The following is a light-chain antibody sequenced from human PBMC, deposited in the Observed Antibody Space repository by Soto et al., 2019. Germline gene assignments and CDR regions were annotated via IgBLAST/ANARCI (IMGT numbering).Light chain of an antibody. CDR2: AAS. V-gene: IGKV1D-12*01. J-gene: IGKJ5*01. CDR3: QQANNFPIT. Sequence: DIQMTQSPSSVSASVGDSVTFTCRASQGIGSWLAWYQQKPGKAPKLLIYAASTLQSGVPSRFSGSGSGTDFTLTINSRQPEDFATYYCQQANNFPITFGQGTRREIK. CDR1: QGIGSW.